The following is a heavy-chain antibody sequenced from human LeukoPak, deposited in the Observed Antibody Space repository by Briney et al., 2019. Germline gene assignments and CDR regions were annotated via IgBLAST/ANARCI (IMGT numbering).Heavy chain of an antibody. CDR2: ISSSSSYI. D-gene: IGHD4-17*01. V-gene: IGHV3-21*01. CDR1: GFTFSSYS. CDR3: ATVPDPRDYGDY. J-gene: IGHJ4*02. Sequence: PGGSLRLSCAASGFTFSSYSMNWVRQAPGKGLEWVSSISSSSSYIYYADSVKGRFTISRDNAKNSLYLQMNSLRAEDTAVYYCATVPDPRDYGDYWGQGTLVTVSS.